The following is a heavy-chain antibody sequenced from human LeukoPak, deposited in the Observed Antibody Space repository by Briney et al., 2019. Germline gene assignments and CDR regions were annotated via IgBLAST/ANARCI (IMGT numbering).Heavy chain of an antibody. CDR1: GFTFSSYG. CDR3: AKDLRGYSYGFPRPFDL. V-gene: IGHV3-30*18. Sequence: GGSLRLSCAASGFTFSSYGMHWVRQAPGKGLEWVAVISYDGSNKYYADSVKGRFTISRDNSKNTLYLQMNSLRAEDTAVYYCAKDLRGYSYGFPRPFDLWGRGTLVTVSS. J-gene: IGHJ2*01. D-gene: IGHD5-18*01. CDR2: ISYDGSNK.